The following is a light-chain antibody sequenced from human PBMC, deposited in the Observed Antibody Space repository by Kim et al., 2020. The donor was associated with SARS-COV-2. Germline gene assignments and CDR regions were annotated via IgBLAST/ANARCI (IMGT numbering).Light chain of an antibody. CDR3: QQYNNWPPNT. CDR2: GAS. Sequence: SRGERAALPCRARQSVSSNLVWYQQKPGQAPRLLIYGASTSATGIPARFSGSGAGTEFTLTISSLQSEDFAVYYCQQYNNWPPNTFGQGTKLEIK. J-gene: IGKJ2*01. CDR1: QSVSSN. V-gene: IGKV3-15*01.